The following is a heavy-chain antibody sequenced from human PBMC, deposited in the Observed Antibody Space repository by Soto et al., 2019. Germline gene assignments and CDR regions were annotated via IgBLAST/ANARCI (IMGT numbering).Heavy chain of an antibody. Sequence: QVQLVQSGAEVKKPGASVKVSCKASGYTFTSYAMHWVRQAPGQRLEWMGWINAGNGNTKYSQKFQGRVTITRDTSASTAYMELSSLRSEDTAVYYCARGTEVYYDSSGYYYPPYYYYGMDVWGQGTTVTVSS. J-gene: IGHJ6*02. CDR1: GYTFTSYA. CDR2: INAGNGNT. V-gene: IGHV1-3*01. D-gene: IGHD3-22*01. CDR3: ARGTEVYYDSSGYYYPPYYYYGMDV.